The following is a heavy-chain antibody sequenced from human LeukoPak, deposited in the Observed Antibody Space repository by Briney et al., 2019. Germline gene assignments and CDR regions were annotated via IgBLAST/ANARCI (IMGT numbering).Heavy chain of an antibody. J-gene: IGHJ3*02. D-gene: IGHD6-19*01. CDR2: TSYSRTT. CDR1: GGSITGHY. V-gene: IGHV4-59*08. Sequence: SETLSLTCAVSGGSITGHYWNWIRQTPGMRLEWIGYTSYSRTTIYNSYFKGRATMSIDTSKNQLYLNLTSVTATDTALYYCAKLGHSDGWYLGAFDIWGQGTTVIVSS. CDR3: AKLGHSDGWYLGAFDI.